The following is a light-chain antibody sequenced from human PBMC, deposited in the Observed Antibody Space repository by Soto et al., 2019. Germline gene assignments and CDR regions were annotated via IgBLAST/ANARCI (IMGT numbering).Light chain of an antibody. Sequence: DIVMTQSPDSLAVSLGERATINCKSSQSVLYSSNNKNYLAWYQQKPGQPPKLLIYWASTRESGVPDRFTGSGSGPDFTLTITSLQAEDVAVYYCQQCYSIPYTFGQGTKLVIK. CDR2: WAS. CDR1: QSVLYSSNNKNY. J-gene: IGKJ2*01. CDR3: QQCYSIPYT. V-gene: IGKV4-1*01.